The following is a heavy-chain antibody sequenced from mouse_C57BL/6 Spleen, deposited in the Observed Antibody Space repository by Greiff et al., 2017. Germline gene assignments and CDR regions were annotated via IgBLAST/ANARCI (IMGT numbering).Heavy chain of an antibody. CDR2: ISYDGSN. J-gene: IGHJ2*01. CDR3: ARERTTVVADYFDY. D-gene: IGHD1-1*01. V-gene: IGHV3-6*01. CDR1: GYSITSGYY. Sequence: EVQLQESGPGLVKPSQSLSLTCSVTGYSITSGYYWNWIRQFPGNKLEWMGYISYDGSNNYNPSLKNRISITRDTSKNQFFLKLNSVTTEDTATYHCARERTTVVADYFDYWGQRTTLTVSS.